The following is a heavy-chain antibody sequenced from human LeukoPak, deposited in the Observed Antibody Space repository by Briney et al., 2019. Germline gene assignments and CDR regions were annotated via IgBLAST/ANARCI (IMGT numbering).Heavy chain of an antibody. Sequence: GGSLRLSCAASGFTFSSYAMSWVRQAPGKGLEWVSAISGSGGSTYYADSVKGRFTISRDNSKNTLYLQMNSLRAEDTAVYYCAKDISGGQLWPYYFDYWGQGTLVTVSS. V-gene: IGHV3-23*01. CDR1: GFTFSSYA. J-gene: IGHJ4*02. CDR3: AKDISGGQLWPYYFDY. CDR2: ISGSGGST. D-gene: IGHD5-18*01.